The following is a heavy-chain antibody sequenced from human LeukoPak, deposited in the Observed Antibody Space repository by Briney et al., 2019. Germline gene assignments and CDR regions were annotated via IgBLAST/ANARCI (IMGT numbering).Heavy chain of an antibody. V-gene: IGHV4-34*01. Sequence: SETLSLTCAVYGGSFSTYYWSWIRQPPGKGLEWIGEINHSGRTNYNPSLMSRVTISVDTSKNQFSLNLNSVTAADTAVYYCASLRGAVTGAFDIWGQGTMVTVSS. D-gene: IGHD4-17*01. CDR2: INHSGRT. J-gene: IGHJ3*02. CDR1: GGSFSTYY. CDR3: ASLRGAVTGAFDI.